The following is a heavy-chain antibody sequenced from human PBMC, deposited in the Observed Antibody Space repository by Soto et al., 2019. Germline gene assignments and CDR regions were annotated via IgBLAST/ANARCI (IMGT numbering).Heavy chain of an antibody. CDR3: GRDPYVPRGRQEY. J-gene: IGHJ4*02. CDR2: IKEDGSET. Sequence: EVQLVESGGALVQPGGSLRLSCADSEFVFSNSWMTWVRHAPGKGLEWVANIKEDGSETNYVDSVKGRVTISRDNAKNSLFLQMNSLRAEDTAVYYCGRDPYVPRGRQEYWGQGTLVTV. CDR1: EFVFSNSW. V-gene: IGHV3-7*05. D-gene: IGHD2-2*01.